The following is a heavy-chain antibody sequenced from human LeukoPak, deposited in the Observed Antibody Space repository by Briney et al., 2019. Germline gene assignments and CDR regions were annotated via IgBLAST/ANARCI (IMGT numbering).Heavy chain of an antibody. CDR1: GFTFRDYY. Sequence: AGRSLRLSCAASGFTFRDYYMGSIREAPGKGLERGSDITSNGNSVYYAASVKGRFTISRDNAKKSLFLQMNSLGAEDTAVYYCASGGHFDYSGPGALVTVSS. V-gene: IGHV3-11*04. CDR3: ASGGHFDY. J-gene: IGHJ4*02. CDR2: ITSNGNSV.